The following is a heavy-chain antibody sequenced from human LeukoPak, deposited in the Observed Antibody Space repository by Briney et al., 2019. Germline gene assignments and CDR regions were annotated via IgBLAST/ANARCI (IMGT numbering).Heavy chain of an antibody. CDR1: GFTFDDYA. V-gene: IGHV3-9*01. CDR3: AKVNGYCSSTSCQGAFDI. CDR2: ISWNSGRI. J-gene: IGHJ3*02. D-gene: IGHD2-2*01. Sequence: GRSLRLSCAASGFTFDDYAMHWVRQAPGKGLEWVSGISWNSGRIGYADSVKGRFTISRDNAKNSLYLQMNSLKAEDTALYYCAKVNGYCSSTSCQGAFDIWGQGTMVTVSS.